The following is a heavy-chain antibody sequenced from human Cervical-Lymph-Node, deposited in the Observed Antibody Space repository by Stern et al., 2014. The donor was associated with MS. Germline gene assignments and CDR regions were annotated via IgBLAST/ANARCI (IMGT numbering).Heavy chain of an antibody. Sequence: VHLVESGAEVKKPGASVKVSCKASGYTFTGYYMHWVRQAPGQGLEWMGWINPNSGGTNYAQKFQGWVTMTRDTSISTAYMELSRLRSDDTAVYYCAKELGYCSSTSCRERYYYYGMDVWGQGTTVTVSS. V-gene: IGHV1-2*04. CDR1: GYTFTGYY. J-gene: IGHJ6*02. D-gene: IGHD2-2*01. CDR3: AKELGYCSSTSCRERYYYYGMDV. CDR2: INPNSGGT.